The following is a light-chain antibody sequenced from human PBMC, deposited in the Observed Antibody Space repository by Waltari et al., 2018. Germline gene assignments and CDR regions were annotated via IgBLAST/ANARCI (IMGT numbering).Light chain of an antibody. CDR2: AAS. CDR3: QQYYSYPPD. CDR1: QGISSY. Sequence: AIRITQSPSSLSASTGDRVTITCRASQGISSYLAWYQQKPGKAPKLLIYAASTLQSGVPSRFSGSGSGTDFTLTISCLQSEDFATYYCQQYYSYPPDFGGGTKVEIK. J-gene: IGKJ4*01. V-gene: IGKV1-8*01.